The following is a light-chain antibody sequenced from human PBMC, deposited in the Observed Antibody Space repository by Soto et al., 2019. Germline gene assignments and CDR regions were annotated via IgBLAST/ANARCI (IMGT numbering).Light chain of an antibody. J-gene: IGKJ1*01. Sequence: DIQMTQSPSTLSASGGDRVIITCRARQSISNWLAWYPQKPGKAPRLLIYRASSLENGVPARFSGGGSGTECTRTISSLQPDDVASYYCEQDDIYPWTFGQGTKVVIK. CDR3: EQDDIYPWT. CDR2: RAS. CDR1: QSISNW. V-gene: IGKV1-5*03.